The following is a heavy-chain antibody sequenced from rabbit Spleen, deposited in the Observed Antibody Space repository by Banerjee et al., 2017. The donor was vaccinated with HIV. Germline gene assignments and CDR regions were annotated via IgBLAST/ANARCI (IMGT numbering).Heavy chain of an antibody. V-gene: IGHV1S40*01. CDR1: GSSFSSRYY. CDR3: ARETSSGWGVVSYYFNL. D-gene: IGHD4-1*01. CDR2: IYSGSSGDT. Sequence: QSLEESGGDLVKPGASLTLTCTASGSSFSSRYYMCWVRQAPGKGLEWIACIYSGSSGDTYYASWAKGRFTISKTSSTTVTLQMTSLTAADTATYFCARETSSGWGVVSYYFNLWGPGTLVTVS. J-gene: IGHJ4*01.